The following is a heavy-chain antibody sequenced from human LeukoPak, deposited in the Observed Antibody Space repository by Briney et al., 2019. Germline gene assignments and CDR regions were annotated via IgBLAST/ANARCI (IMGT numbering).Heavy chain of an antibody. CDR3: ARDSTVVVPVDAFDI. Sequence: KPSETLSLTCTVSGGSISSYYWSWIRQPPGKGLEWIGYIYYSGSTNYNPSLKSRVTISVDTSKNQFSLKLSSVTAADTAVYYCARDSTVVVPVDAFDIWGQGTMVTVSS. CDR1: GGSISSYY. J-gene: IGHJ3*02. V-gene: IGHV4-59*01. CDR2: IYYSGST. D-gene: IGHD2-2*01.